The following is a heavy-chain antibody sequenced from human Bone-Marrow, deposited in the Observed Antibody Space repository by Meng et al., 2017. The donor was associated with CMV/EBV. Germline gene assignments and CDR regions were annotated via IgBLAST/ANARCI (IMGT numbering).Heavy chain of an antibody. J-gene: IGHJ4*02. CDR3: ARDEGGYFDD. Sequence: SETLSLTCTVSGGSISSYYWSWIRQPPGKGLEWIGYIYYSGSTNYNPSLKSRVTISVDTSKNQFSLKLSSVTAADTAVYYCARDEGGYFDDWGPGTLVTGSS. V-gene: IGHV4-59*01. CDR1: GGSISSYY. CDR2: IYYSGST.